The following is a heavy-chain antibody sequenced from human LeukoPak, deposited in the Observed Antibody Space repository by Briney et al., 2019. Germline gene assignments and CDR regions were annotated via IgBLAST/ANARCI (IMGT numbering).Heavy chain of an antibody. CDR1: GFTFRNYA. J-gene: IGHJ4*02. CDR2: ISDSGGYT. Sequence: PGGSLRLSCAAAGFTFRNYAMSWVRQAPGKGREWVSTISDSGGYTYYADSVKGRFTISRDNSKNTLYLQVNSLRAEDTAVYYCAKDSYCSSTSCYIGLYYFDSWGQGTLVSVSS. CDR3: AKDSYCSSTSCYIGLYYFDS. V-gene: IGHV3-23*01. D-gene: IGHD2-2*02.